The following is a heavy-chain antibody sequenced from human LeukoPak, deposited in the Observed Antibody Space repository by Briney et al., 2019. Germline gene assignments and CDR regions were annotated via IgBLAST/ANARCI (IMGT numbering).Heavy chain of an antibody. CDR3: AREAAAGPYFVY. D-gene: IGHD6-13*01. J-gene: IGHJ4*02. V-gene: IGHV1-69*13. CDR2: IIPIFGTA. Sequence: SVKVSCKASGGTFSSYAISWVRQAPGQGLEWMGGIIPIFGTANYAQKFQGRVTITADESTSTAYMEPSSLRSEDTAVYYCAREAAAGPYFVYWGQGTLVTVSS. CDR1: GGTFSSYA.